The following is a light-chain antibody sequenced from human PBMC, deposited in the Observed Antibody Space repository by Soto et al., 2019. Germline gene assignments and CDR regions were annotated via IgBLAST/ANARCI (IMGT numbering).Light chain of an antibody. Sequence: SYELTQPPSVSVSPGQTARITCSGDALSKQYAYWYQQKPGQAPVLVIFKDSERPSGIPERFSGSSAGTILTLTISGVQAEDEADYYCQSADSSGDYVIFGGGTKLTVL. CDR2: KDS. J-gene: IGLJ2*01. V-gene: IGLV3-25*03. CDR3: QSADSSGDYVI. CDR1: ALSKQY.